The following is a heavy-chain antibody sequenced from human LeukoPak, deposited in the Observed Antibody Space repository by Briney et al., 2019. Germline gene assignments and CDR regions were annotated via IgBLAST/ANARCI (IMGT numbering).Heavy chain of an antibody. Sequence: PGGSLRLSCAASGFTFSSYGMHWVRQAPGKGLEWVAVIWYDGSNKYYADSVKGRFTISRDNSKNTLYLQMNSLRAEDTAVYYCAKEFRYLEWWGQGTLVTVSS. CDR3: AKEFRYLEW. CDR2: IWYDGSNK. CDR1: GFTFSSYG. J-gene: IGHJ4*02. V-gene: IGHV3-33*06. D-gene: IGHD3-3*01.